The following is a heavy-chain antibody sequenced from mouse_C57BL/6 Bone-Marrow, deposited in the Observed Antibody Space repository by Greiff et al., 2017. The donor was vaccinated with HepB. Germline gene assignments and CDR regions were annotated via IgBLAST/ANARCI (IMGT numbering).Heavy chain of an antibody. Sequence: QVQLQQSGAELVKPGASVKMSCKASGYTFTSYWITWVKQRPGQGLEWIGDIYPGSGSTNYNEKFKSKATLTVDTSSSTAYMQLSSLTSEDSAVYYCAREGAITTVPRYSDVWGTGTTVTVSS. CDR3: AREGAITTVPRYSDV. CDR1: GYTFTSYW. V-gene: IGHV1-55*01. D-gene: IGHD1-1*01. CDR2: IYPGSGST. J-gene: IGHJ1*03.